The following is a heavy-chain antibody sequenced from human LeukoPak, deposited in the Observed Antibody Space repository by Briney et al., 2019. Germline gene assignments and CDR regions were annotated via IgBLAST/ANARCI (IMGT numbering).Heavy chain of an antibody. D-gene: IGHD1-26*01. V-gene: IGHV3-7*03. J-gene: IGHJ4*02. CDR3: TVGGTIHWVEDY. CDR1: GFTFSSYA. CDR2: VKQDGSDK. Sequence: GGSLRLSCAASGFTFSSYAMNWVRQAPGKGLEWVANVKQDGSDKYYVDSVKGRFTISRDNTKNSVYLQMNSLRVEDTAVYYCTVGGTIHWVEDYWGQGTLVVVSS.